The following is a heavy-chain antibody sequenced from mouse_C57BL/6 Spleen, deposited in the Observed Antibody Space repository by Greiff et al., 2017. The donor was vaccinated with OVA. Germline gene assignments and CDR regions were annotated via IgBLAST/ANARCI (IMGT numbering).Heavy chain of an antibody. D-gene: IGHD1-1*02. CDR2: ISGGGGDT. Sequence: EVHLVESGGGLVKPGGSLKLSCAASGFTFSSYTMSWVRQTPEKRLEWVATISGGGGDTYYPDSVKGRFTISRDNSKNTLYLQMSSLRSEDTAFDDCAGHAWSWDYFDYWGQGTTVTVSS. V-gene: IGHV5-9*01. J-gene: IGHJ2*01. CDR1: GFTFSSYT. CDR3: AGHAWSWDYFDY.